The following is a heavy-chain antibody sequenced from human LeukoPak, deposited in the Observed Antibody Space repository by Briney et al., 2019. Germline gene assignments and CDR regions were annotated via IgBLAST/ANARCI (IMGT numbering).Heavy chain of an antibody. CDR2: IYNSGST. V-gene: IGHV4-59*01. CDR3: ARENSNSRYLDY. CDR1: GGSISTYY. D-gene: IGHD6-13*01. J-gene: IGHJ4*02. Sequence: SSETLSLTCTVSGGSISTYYWSWIRQPPGKGLAWIGYIYNSGSTNYNPSLKSRVTISVDTSKNQFSLKLSSVTAADTAVYYCARENSNSRYLDYWGQGTLVTVSS.